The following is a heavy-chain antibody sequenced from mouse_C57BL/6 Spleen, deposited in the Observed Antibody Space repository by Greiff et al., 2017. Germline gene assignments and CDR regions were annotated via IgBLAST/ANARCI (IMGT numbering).Heavy chain of an antibody. CDR2: INPGSGYT. Sequence: QVQLQQSGAELARPGASVKMSCKASGYTFTSYTMHWVKQRPGQGLEWIGSINPGSGYTKYNEKFKDKATLTADKSSSTDYMQLSSLTSEDAAVYYCAASFAYWGQGTLVTVSA. CDR3: AASFAY. J-gene: IGHJ3*01. CDR1: GYTFTSYT. V-gene: IGHV1-4*01.